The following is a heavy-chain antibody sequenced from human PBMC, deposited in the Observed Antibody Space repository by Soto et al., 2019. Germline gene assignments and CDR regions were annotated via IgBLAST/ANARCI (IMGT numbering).Heavy chain of an antibody. CDR2: IYYSGST. Sequence: KLSETLSLTCTVSGGSISSSSYYWGWIRQPPGKGLEWIGSIYYSGSTYYNPSLKSRVTISVDTSKNQFSLKLSSVTAADTAVYYCARHLPAQYYDFWSEPTAPYFDYWGQGTLVTVSS. J-gene: IGHJ4*02. CDR3: ARHLPAQYYDFWSEPTAPYFDY. CDR1: GGSISSSSYY. V-gene: IGHV4-39*01. D-gene: IGHD3-3*01.